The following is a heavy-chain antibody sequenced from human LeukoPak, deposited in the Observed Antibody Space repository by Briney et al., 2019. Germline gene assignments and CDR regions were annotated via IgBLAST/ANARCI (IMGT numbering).Heavy chain of an antibody. V-gene: IGHV4-4*02. CDR2: IYHSGST. J-gene: IGHJ6*02. Sequence: PSGTLSLTCAVSGGSISSSNWWSWVRQPPGKGLEWIGEIYHSGSTNYNPPLKSRVTISVDKSKNQFSLKLSSVTAADTAVYYCARASSSWYYGMDVWGQGTTVTVSS. CDR1: GGSISSSNW. D-gene: IGHD6-13*01. CDR3: ARASSSWYYGMDV.